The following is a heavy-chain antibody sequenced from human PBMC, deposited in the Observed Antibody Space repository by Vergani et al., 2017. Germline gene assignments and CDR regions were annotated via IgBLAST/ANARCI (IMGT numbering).Heavy chain of an antibody. CDR2: INHSGST. CDR3: ARRRRLFSYGDYRRLDC. Sequence: QVQLQQWGAGLLKPSETLSLTCAVYGRSFSGYYWSWIRQPPGKGLEWIGEINHSGSTNYNPSLKSRVTISVDTSKNQFSLKLSSVTAADTAVYYCARRRRLFSYGDYRRLDCWDQGTLVTVSS. J-gene: IGHJ4*02. D-gene: IGHD4-17*01. CDR1: GRSFSGYY. V-gene: IGHV4-34*01.